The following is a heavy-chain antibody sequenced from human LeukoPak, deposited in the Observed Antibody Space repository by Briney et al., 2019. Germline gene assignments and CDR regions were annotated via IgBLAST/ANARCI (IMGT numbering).Heavy chain of an antibody. CDR3: ARDSGWGNNWFDP. D-gene: IGHD6-19*01. J-gene: IGHJ5*02. CDR1: GGSISSYY. V-gene: IGHV4-59*01. CDR2: IYYSGST. Sequence: SETLSLTCTVSGGSISSYYWSWIRQPPGKGLEWIGYIYYSGSTNYNPSLKSRVTISVDTSKNQFSLKLSSVTAADTAVYYCARDSGWGNNWFDPWGQGTLVTVSS.